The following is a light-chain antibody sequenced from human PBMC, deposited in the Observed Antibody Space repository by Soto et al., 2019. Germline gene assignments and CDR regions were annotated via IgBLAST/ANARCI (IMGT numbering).Light chain of an antibody. CDR2: GAS. Sequence: EIVLTQSPGTLSLSPGERATLSCRASQSVSSSYLAWYQQKPGQAPRLLIYGASSRATGIPDRFSGSGSGKDFTLTISILEPEDFAVYYCQQYGSSPWTFGQGTKVEIK. V-gene: IGKV3-20*01. CDR3: QQYGSSPWT. J-gene: IGKJ1*01. CDR1: QSVSSSY.